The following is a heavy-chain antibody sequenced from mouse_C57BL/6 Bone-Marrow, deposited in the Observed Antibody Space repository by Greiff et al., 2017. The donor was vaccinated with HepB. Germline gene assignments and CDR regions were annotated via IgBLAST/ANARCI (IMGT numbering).Heavy chain of an antibody. CDR1: GYTFTSYW. Sequence: QVQLQQSGAELVKPGASVKLSCKASGYTFTSYWMHWVKQRPGQGLEWIGMIHPNSGSTNYNEKFKSKATLTVDKSSSTAYMQLSSLTSEDSAVYYCARVDYGSSLFAYWGQGTLVTVSA. J-gene: IGHJ3*01. CDR2: IHPNSGST. V-gene: IGHV1-64*01. CDR3: ARVDYGSSLFAY. D-gene: IGHD1-1*01.